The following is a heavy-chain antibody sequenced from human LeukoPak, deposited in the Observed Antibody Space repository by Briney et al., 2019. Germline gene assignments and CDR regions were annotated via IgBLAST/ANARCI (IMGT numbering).Heavy chain of an antibody. Sequence: GSSVKVSCKASGGTLSRYAISWVRQAPGQGLEWMGGIIPIFGTANYAQKFQGRVTITADESTSTAYMEVSSLRSEDTAVYYCARAYSGYDFFDYWGQGILVTVSS. CDR3: ARAYSGYDFFDY. CDR2: IIPIFGTA. CDR1: GGTLSRYA. J-gene: IGHJ4*02. D-gene: IGHD5-12*01. V-gene: IGHV1-69*01.